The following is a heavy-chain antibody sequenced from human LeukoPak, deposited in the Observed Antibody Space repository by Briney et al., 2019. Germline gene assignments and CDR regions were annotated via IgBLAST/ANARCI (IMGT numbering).Heavy chain of an antibody. CDR3: ARADYGGNSDY. CDR2: MNPNSGNT. Sequence: APVKVSCKASGYTFSRYDINWVRQATGQGLEWMGWMNPNSGNTGYAQKFQGRVTMTRNTSISTAYMELSSLRSEDTAVYYCARADYGGNSDYWGQGTLVTVSS. D-gene: IGHD4-23*01. V-gene: IGHV1-8*01. J-gene: IGHJ4*02. CDR1: GYTFSRYD.